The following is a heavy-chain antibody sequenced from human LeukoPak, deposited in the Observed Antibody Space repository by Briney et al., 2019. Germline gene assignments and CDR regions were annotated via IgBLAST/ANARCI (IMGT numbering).Heavy chain of an antibody. D-gene: IGHD3-16*01. CDR1: GFTFSSYW. V-gene: IGHV3-74*01. J-gene: IGHJ4*02. CDR2: INGEGSIV. Sequence: GSLRLSCAASGFTFSSYWMHWVRQGPGIGLVWVSRINGEGSIVNYADSVKGRFTISRDNAKNTLDLQMNSLRVEDTAVYFCAREWGNSVLPLDYLGQGTLVTVSP. CDR3: AREWGNSVLPLDY.